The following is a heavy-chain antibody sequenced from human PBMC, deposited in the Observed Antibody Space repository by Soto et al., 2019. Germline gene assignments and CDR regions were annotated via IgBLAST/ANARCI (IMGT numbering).Heavy chain of an antibody. CDR3: ARGALTGYRDFDY. J-gene: IGHJ4*02. V-gene: IGHV1-46*01. CDR1: GYTFTTYY. CDR2: VKPGGGDT. Sequence: GASVKVSCKASGYTFTTYYMHWVRQAPGQGLEWMGIVKPGGGDTSYAHKFQGRVTMTRDTSTSTLYMELSSVRSEDTAVYYCARGALTGYRDFDYWGQGTLVTVSS. D-gene: IGHD3-9*01.